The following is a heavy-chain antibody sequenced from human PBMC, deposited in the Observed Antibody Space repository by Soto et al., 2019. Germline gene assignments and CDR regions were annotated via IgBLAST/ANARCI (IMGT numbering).Heavy chain of an antibody. D-gene: IGHD2-2*01. CDR2: INHSGST. V-gene: IGHV4-34*01. Sequence: SSETLSLTCAVYGGSFSGYYWSWIRQPPGKGLEWIGEINHSGSTNYNPSLKSRVTISVDTSKNQFSLKLSSVTAADTAVYYCAREEGVVVPAAIRRGYYFDYWGQGTLVTVSS. CDR3: AREEGVVVPAAIRRGYYFDY. CDR1: GGSFSGYY. J-gene: IGHJ4*02.